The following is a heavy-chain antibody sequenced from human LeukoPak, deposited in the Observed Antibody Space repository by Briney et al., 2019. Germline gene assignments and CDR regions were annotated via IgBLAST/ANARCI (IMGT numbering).Heavy chain of an antibody. Sequence: PGGSLRLSCAASGFTVSSNEMSWVRQAPGKGLEWVSYISSSSSTIYYADSVKGRFTISRDNAKNSLYLQMNSLRAEDTAVYYCARDLPTYYYDSSGSYYFDYWGQGTLVTVSS. V-gene: IGHV3-48*01. CDR2: ISSSSSTI. CDR1: GFTVSSNE. J-gene: IGHJ4*02. D-gene: IGHD3-22*01. CDR3: ARDLPTYYYDSSGSYYFDY.